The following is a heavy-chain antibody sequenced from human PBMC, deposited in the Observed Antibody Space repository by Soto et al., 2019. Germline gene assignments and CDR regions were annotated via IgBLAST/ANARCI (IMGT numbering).Heavy chain of an antibody. J-gene: IGHJ3*02. CDR1: GFRFDTAW. Sequence: VQLVESGGGVVESGGSLRLSCTASGFRFDTAWMNWVRQKPGKGLEWVGRVKSQTNGGTSDYIDPVKGRFTISRDDSKNTLFLQMSSLTTEDTGIYYCAKYFDIDAFDIWGQGTMVTVFS. CDR2: VKSQTNGGTS. CDR3: AKYFDIDAFDI. D-gene: IGHD3-22*01. V-gene: IGHV3-15*07.